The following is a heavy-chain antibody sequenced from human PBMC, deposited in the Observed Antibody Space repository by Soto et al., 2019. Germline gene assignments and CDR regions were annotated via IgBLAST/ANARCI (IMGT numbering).Heavy chain of an antibody. J-gene: IGHJ5*02. CDR3: AREGVDSSGYYYNWFDP. D-gene: IGHD3-22*01. V-gene: IGHV1-3*01. Sequence: ASVKVSCKASGYTFTSYAMHWVRQAPGQRLEWMGWINAGNGNTKYSQKFQGRVTITRDTSASTAYMELSSLRSEDTAVYYCAREGVDSSGYYYNWFDPWGQGTLVTVS. CDR2: INAGNGNT. CDR1: GYTFTSYA.